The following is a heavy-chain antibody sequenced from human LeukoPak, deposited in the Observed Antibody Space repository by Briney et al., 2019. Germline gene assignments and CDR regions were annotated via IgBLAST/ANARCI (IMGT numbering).Heavy chain of an antibody. CDR1: GFTFSTYV. V-gene: IGHV3-23*01. J-gene: IGHJ4*02. Sequence: GGSLRLSCVASGFTFSTYVMGWVRQVPGKGLEWVSVVTESGDNAYYADSVKGRFTISRDISKNTLFLQMNSLRAEDTAVYYCAKDGMYSSSSSYYFDYWGQGTLVTVSS. D-gene: IGHD6-6*01. CDR3: AKDGMYSSSSSYYFDY. CDR2: VTESGDNA.